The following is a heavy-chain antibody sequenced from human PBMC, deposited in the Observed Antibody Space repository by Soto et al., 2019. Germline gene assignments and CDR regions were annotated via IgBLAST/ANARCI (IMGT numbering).Heavy chain of an antibody. CDR3: ARASGLVRDDYYYYGMDV. CDR1: GFTFSSYA. D-gene: IGHD6-19*01. CDR2: ISYDGSNK. Sequence: QVQLVESGGGVVQPGRSLRLSCAASGFTFSSYAMHWVRQAPGKGLEWVAVISYDGSNKYYADSVKGRFTISRDNSKNTLYLQMNSLRAEDTAVYYCARASGLVRDDYYYYGMDVWGQGTTVTVSS. J-gene: IGHJ6*02. V-gene: IGHV3-30-3*01.